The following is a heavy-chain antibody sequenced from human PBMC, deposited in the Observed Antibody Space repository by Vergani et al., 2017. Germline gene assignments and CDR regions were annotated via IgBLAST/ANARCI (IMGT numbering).Heavy chain of an antibody. D-gene: IGHD5-24*01. CDR1: GGSISSSSYY. J-gene: IGHJ2*01. CDR3: ARGMATVTRYFDL. V-gene: IGHV4-39*01. Sequence: QLQLPESGPGLVKPSETLSLTCTVSGGSISSSSYYWGWIRQPPGKGLEWIGSIYYSGSTYYNPSLKSRVTISVDTSKKQFSLKLSSVTAADTAVYYCARGMATVTRYFDLWGRGTLVTVSS. CDR2: IYYSGST.